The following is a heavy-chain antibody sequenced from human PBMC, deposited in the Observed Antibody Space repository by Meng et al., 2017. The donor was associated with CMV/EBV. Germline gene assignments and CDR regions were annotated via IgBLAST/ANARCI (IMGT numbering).Heavy chain of an antibody. Sequence: GEALKISCAASGFTVSSNYMSWVRQAPGEGLEWVSVIYSGGSTYYADSVKGRFTISRDNSKNTLYLQMNSLRAEDTAVYYCARGRGGYYWGYWGQGTLVTVSS. J-gene: IGHJ4*02. V-gene: IGHV3-53*01. D-gene: IGHD3-16*01. CDR3: ARGRGGYYWGY. CDR2: IYSGGST. CDR1: GFTVSSNY.